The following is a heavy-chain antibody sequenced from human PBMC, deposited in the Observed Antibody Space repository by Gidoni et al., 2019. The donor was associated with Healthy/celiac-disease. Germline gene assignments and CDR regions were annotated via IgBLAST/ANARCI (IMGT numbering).Heavy chain of an antibody. CDR3: ARFLGGYYFDY. CDR2: IYYSGST. V-gene: IGHV4-39*01. CDR1: GGSISSSSYY. D-gene: IGHD3-16*01. Sequence: QLQLQESGPGLVKPSETLSLTCTVSGGSISSSSYYWGWIRQPPGKGLEWIGSIYYSGSTYYNPSLKSRVTISVDTSKNQFSLKLSSVTAADTAVYYCARFLGGYYFDYWGQGTLVTVSS. J-gene: IGHJ4*02.